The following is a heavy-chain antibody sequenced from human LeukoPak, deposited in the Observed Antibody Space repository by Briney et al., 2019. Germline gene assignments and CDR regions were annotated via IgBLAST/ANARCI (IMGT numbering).Heavy chain of an antibody. CDR2: ISSSSSYI. D-gene: IGHD3-9*01. V-gene: IGHV3-21*01. CDR1: GFTFSSYS. Sequence: GGSLRLSCAASGFTFSSYSMNWVRQAPGKGLEWVSSISSSSSYIYYADSVKGRFTISRDNAKNSLYLQTNSLRAEDTAVYYCARGRYDILTDWFDPWGQGTLVTVSS. J-gene: IGHJ5*02. CDR3: ARGRYDILTDWFDP.